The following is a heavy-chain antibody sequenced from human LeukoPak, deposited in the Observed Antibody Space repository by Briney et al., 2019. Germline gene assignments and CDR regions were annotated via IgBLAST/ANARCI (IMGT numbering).Heavy chain of an antibody. CDR3: ARGSSGTEGFDP. CDR1: GCSFTKFG. D-gene: IGHD6-19*01. J-gene: IGHJ5*02. CDR2: IYNGNT. Sequence: GASVKVSCKASGCSFTKFGISWVRQAPGRGLEWVGWIYNGNTKYTQSLQGRVTMTTDTSTSTAYMELRSLISGDTAVYYCARGSSGTEGFDPWGQGTLVTVSS. V-gene: IGHV1-18*01.